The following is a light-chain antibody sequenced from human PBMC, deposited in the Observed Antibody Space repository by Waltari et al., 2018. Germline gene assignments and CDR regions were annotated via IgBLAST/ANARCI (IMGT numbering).Light chain of an antibody. Sequence: EIVLTQSPGTLSLSPGERATLSSRASQRFSGRFLAWYQQKPGQAPRLLIYGASNRATGIPDRFSGSESETDFTLAISRLEPEDCAVYFCQQYGTSPPYTFGQGTKLEIK. CDR2: GAS. J-gene: IGKJ2*01. CDR3: QQYGTSPPYT. V-gene: IGKV3-20*01. CDR1: QRFSGRF.